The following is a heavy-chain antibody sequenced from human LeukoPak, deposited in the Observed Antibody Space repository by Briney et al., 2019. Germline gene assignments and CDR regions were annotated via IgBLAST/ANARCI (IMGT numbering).Heavy chain of an antibody. CDR3: AKDDKDGSGSYYNNWFDP. CDR1: GFTFSSYA. Sequence: GGSLRLSCAASGFTFSSYAMSWVRQAPGKGLEWVSAISGSGGSTYYADSVKGRFTISRDNSKNTLYLQMNSLRAEDTAVYYCAKDDKDGSGSYYNNWFDPWSQGTLVTVSS. V-gene: IGHV3-23*01. J-gene: IGHJ5*02. D-gene: IGHD3-10*01. CDR2: ISGSGGST.